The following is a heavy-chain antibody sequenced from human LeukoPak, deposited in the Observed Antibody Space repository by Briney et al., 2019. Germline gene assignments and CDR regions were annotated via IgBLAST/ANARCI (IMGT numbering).Heavy chain of an antibody. CDR3: ARGGEMVIVPAAQKNWFDP. V-gene: IGHV3-7*01. D-gene: IGHD2-2*01. Sequence: GGSLRLSCAASGFTFSSCWMSWVRQAPGKGLEWVANIKQDGSEKYYVDSVKGRFTISRDNAKNSLYLQMNSLRAEDTAVYYCARGGEMVIVPAAQKNWFDPWGQGTLVTVSS. CDR2: IKQDGSEK. J-gene: IGHJ5*02. CDR1: GFTFSSCW.